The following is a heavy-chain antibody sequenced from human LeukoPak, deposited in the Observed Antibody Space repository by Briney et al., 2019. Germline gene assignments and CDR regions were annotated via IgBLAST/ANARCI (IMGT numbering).Heavy chain of an antibody. CDR3: VTSKWNNIRHLVY. J-gene: IGHJ4*02. CDR2: MSDDSSLI. V-gene: IGHV3-48*01. Sequence: PGGSLRLSCAASGFTFITYSMNWVRQAPGEGLDWTSYMSDDSSLIYYADSVKGRFTISRDNARNSLYLQMNSLRAEDTAVYYCVTSKWNNIRHLVYWRQGILVTVTS. D-gene: IGHD1/OR15-1a*01. CDR1: GFTFITYS.